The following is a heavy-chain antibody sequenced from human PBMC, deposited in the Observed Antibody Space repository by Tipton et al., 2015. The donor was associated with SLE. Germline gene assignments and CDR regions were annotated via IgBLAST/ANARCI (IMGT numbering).Heavy chain of an antibody. D-gene: IGHD6-6*01. CDR1: GGSISSSSYY. V-gene: IGHV4-39*01. CDR3: AGQRIAAAGYFDY. CDR2: IYYSGST. J-gene: IGHJ4*02. Sequence: GLVKPSETLSLTCTVSGGSISSSSYYWGWIRQPPGKGLEWIGSIYYSGSTYYNPSLKSRVTISVDTSKNQFSLKLSSVTAADTAVYYCAGQRIAAAGYFDYWGQGTLVTVSS.